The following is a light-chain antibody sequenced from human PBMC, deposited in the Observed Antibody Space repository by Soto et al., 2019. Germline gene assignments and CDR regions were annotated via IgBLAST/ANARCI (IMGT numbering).Light chain of an antibody. CDR3: QQYDSFPRT. Sequence: DIQMTQSPSSLSASVGDRVTITCRASQNITKYLTWYQQKPGKAPKLLVYAASSLQTGVPSRFSGSGSGTEFTLTISSLQPEDIATYFCQQYDSFPRTFGQGTKLDLK. CDR1: QNITKY. CDR2: AAS. V-gene: IGKV1-39*01. J-gene: IGKJ2*01.